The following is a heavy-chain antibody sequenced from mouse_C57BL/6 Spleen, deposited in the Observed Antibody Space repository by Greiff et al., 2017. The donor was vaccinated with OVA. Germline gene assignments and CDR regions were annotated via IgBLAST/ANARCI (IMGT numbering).Heavy chain of an antibody. J-gene: IGHJ3*01. CDR2: ISSGSSTI. CDR1: GFTFSDYG. Sequence: EVKLMESGGGLVKPGGSLKLSCAASGFTFSDYGMHWVRQAPEKGLEWVAYISSGSSTIYYADTVKGRITISRDNAKNTLFLQMTRRRSEDTARYCCASDSNYGFAYWGKGTLVTVSA. V-gene: IGHV5-17*01. D-gene: IGHD2-5*01. CDR3: ASDSNYGFAY.